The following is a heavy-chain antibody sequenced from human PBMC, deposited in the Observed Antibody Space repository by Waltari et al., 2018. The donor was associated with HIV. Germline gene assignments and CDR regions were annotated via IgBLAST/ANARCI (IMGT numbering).Heavy chain of an antibody. CDR2: INHSGST. Sequence: QWGAGLLKPSETLSLTCAVYGGSFSGYYWSWIRQPPGKGLEWIGEINHSGSTNYTPSLKSRVTISVDTSKNQFSLKLSSVTAADTAVYYCARGQGSSTYWYFDLWGRGTLVTVSS. CDR3: ARGQGSSTYWYFDL. J-gene: IGHJ2*01. V-gene: IGHV4-34*01. D-gene: IGHD3-10*01. CDR1: GGSFSGYY.